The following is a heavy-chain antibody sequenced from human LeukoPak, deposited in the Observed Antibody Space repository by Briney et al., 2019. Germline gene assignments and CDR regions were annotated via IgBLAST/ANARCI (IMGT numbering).Heavy chain of an antibody. CDR2: IKQDGSEK. CDR1: GFTSSSYW. Sequence: GGSLRLSCAASGFTSSSYWMSWVRQAPGKGLEWVANIKQDGSEKYYVDSVKGRFTISRDNTRNSLYLQMNSLRAEDTAVYYCARRYFDLWGRGTLVIVSS. J-gene: IGHJ2*01. V-gene: IGHV3-7*03. CDR3: ARRYFDL.